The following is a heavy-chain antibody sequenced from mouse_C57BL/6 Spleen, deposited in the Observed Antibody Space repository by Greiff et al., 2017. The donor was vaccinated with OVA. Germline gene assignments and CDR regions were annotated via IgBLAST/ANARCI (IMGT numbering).Heavy chain of an antibody. CDR3: ARGTAQALY. V-gene: IGHV1-50*01. CDR2: IDPSDSYT. CDR1: GYTFTSYW. Sequence: QVQLQQPGAELVKPGASVKLSCKASGYTFTSYWMQWVKQRPGQGLEWIGEIDPSDSYTNYNQKFKGKATLTVDTSSSTAYMQLSSLTSEDSAVYYCARGTAQALYWGQGTTLTVSS. J-gene: IGHJ2*01. D-gene: IGHD3-2*02.